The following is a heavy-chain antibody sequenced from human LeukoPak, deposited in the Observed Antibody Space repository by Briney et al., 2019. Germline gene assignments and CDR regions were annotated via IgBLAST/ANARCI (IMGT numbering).Heavy chain of an antibody. CDR3: ARESFSTVTSATDAFDI. V-gene: IGHV1-2*02. D-gene: IGHD4-17*01. Sequence: ASVKVSCKASGYTFTDYFMHWVRQAPGQGLEWMGWINPNSGGTNFAQKFQGRVTMTRDTSISTAYMELSRLRSDDTAVYYCARESFSTVTSATDAFDIWGQGTMVTVSS. CDR2: INPNSGGT. CDR1: GYTFTDYF. J-gene: IGHJ3*02.